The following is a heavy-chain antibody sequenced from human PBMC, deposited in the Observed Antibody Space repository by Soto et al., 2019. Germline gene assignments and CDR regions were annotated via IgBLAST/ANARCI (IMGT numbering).Heavy chain of an antibody. CDR2: ISYDGSNK. J-gene: IGHJ6*02. CDR3: ASRSRRQLVPYYYYGMDV. Sequence: QVQLVESGGGVVQPGRSLRLFCAASGFTFSSYAMHWVRQAPGKGLEWVAVISYDGSNKYYADSVKGRFTISRDNSKNTLYLQMNSLRAEDTAVYYCASRSRRQLVPYYYYGMDVWGQGTTVTVSS. D-gene: IGHD6-13*01. V-gene: IGHV3-30-3*01. CDR1: GFTFSSYA.